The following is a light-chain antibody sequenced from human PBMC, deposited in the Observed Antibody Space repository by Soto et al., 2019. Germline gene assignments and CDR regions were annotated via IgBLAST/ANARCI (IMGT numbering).Light chain of an antibody. Sequence: QSALPQPPSSSGSPGQSVTISCTGTSSDVGGYNYVSWYQQHPGKAPKLMIYDVSKRPSGVPDHFSGSKSGNTASLTVSGLQAEDEADYYCISYAGSNNWVFGGGTKLTVL. CDR3: ISYAGSNNWV. J-gene: IGLJ2*01. CDR2: DVS. V-gene: IGLV2-8*01. CDR1: SSDVGGYNY.